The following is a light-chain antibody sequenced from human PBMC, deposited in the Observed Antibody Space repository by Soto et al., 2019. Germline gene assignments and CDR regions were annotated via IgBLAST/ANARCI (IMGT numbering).Light chain of an antibody. J-gene: IGKJ2*01. CDR3: QQSGSSPPYT. CDR1: QSVSSSY. V-gene: IGKV3-20*01. Sequence: EIGLTQSPGTLSLSPGERATLSCRASQSVSSSYLAWYQQKPGQAPRLLIYGESSRATGIPDRFSGSGCGADFILTISRLEPEDFAVYYCQQSGSSPPYTFGEGTKLEIK. CDR2: GES.